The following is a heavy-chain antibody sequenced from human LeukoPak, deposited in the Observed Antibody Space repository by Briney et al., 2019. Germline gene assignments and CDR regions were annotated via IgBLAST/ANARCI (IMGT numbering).Heavy chain of an antibody. CDR3: ARVGVVVTADDAFHI. J-gene: IGHJ3*02. Sequence: PGGSLRLSCAASGFTFSSYNMNWVRQAPGKGLEWVSSITSSSSYIYYADSVKGRFTISRDNAKNSLFLQMNSLTAEDTAVYYCARVGVVVTADDAFHIWGQGTMVTVSS. D-gene: IGHD2-21*02. CDR1: GFTFSSYN. CDR2: ITSSSSYI. V-gene: IGHV3-21*01.